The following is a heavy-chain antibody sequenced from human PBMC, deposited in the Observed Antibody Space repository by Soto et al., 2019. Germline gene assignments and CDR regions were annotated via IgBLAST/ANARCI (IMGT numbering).Heavy chain of an antibody. V-gene: IGHV2-5*02. D-gene: IGHD3-10*01. CDR3: AHRRITMVRGVTLNDAFDI. Sequence: QITLKESGPTLVKPTQTLTLTCTFSGFSLSTSGVGVGWIRQPPGKALEWLALIYWDDDKRYSPSLKSRLTITKDTSKTQVVLTMTNMDPVDTATYYCAHRRITMVRGVTLNDAFDIWGQGTMVTVSS. CDR2: IYWDDDK. CDR1: GFSLSTSGVG. J-gene: IGHJ3*02.